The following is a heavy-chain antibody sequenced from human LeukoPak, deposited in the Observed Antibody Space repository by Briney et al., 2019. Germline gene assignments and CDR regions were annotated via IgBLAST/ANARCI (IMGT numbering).Heavy chain of an antibody. CDR2: FDPEDGET. CDR3: ARDGRVMRWDTAMSY. Sequence: ASVKVSCKVSGYTLTELSMHWVRQAPGKGLEWMGGFDPEDGETIYAQKFQGRVTMTEDTSTDTAYMELSSLRSEDTAVYYCARDGRVMRWDTAMSYWGQGTLVTVSS. J-gene: IGHJ4*02. CDR1: GYTLTELS. V-gene: IGHV1-24*01. D-gene: IGHD5-18*01.